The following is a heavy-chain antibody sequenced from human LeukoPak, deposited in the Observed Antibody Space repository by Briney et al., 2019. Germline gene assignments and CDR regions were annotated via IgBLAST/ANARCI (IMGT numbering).Heavy chain of an antibody. V-gene: IGHV1-46*01. CDR3: AREIGPRQLHLWGSAFDY. Sequence: ASVKASCKASGYTFTNYYMHWVRQAPGQGLEWMGIINPSGGSTSYAQEFQGRVTMTRDTSTSTVYMELSSLRSEDTAVYYCAREIGPRQLHLWGSAFDYWGQGTLVTVSS. J-gene: IGHJ4*02. CDR2: INPSGGST. CDR1: GYTFTNYY. D-gene: IGHD5-18*01.